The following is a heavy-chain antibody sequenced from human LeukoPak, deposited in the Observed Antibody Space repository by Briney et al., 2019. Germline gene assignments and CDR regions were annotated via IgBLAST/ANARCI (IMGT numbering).Heavy chain of an antibody. CDR2: ISWDGGST. CDR3: AKDGKNYFDY. Sequence: PGGSLRLSCAASGFTFDDYSMHWVRQAPGKGLEWVFLISWDGGSTYYADSVKGRFTISRDNSKNSLYLQMNSLRADDTALYYCAKDGKNYFDYWGQGTLVTVSS. J-gene: IGHJ4*02. CDR1: GFTFDDYS. V-gene: IGHV3-43D*03.